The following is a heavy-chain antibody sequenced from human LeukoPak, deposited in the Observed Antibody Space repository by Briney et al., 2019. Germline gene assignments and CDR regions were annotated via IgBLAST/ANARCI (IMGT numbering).Heavy chain of an antibody. CDR1: GGSISSYY. D-gene: IGHD6-13*01. V-gene: IGHV4-59*08. Sequence: TSETLSLTCTVSGGSISSYYWSWIRQPPGKGLEWIGYIYYSGSTNYNPSLKSRVTISVDTSKNQFSLKLSSVTAADTAVYYCARRVKQQLVFDYWGQGTLVTVSS. J-gene: IGHJ4*02. CDR2: IYYSGST. CDR3: ARRVKQQLVFDY.